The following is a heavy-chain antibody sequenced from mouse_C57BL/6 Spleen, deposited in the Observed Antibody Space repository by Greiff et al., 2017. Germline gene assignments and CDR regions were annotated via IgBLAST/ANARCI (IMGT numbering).Heavy chain of an antibody. D-gene: IGHD3-1*01. CDR2: ISNGGGST. J-gene: IGHJ4*01. CDR3: ARHYRDAMDY. Sequence: EVMLVESGGGLVQPGGSLKLSCAASGFTFSDYYMYWVRQTPEKRLEWVAYISNGGGSTYYPDTVKGRFTISRDNAKNTLYLQMSRLKSEDTAMYYCARHYRDAMDYWGQGTSVTVSS. CDR1: GFTFSDYY. V-gene: IGHV5-12*01.